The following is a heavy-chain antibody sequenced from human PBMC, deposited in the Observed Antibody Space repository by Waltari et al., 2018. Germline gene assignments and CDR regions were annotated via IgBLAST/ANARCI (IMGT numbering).Heavy chain of an antibody. CDR2: VFPETGGT. V-gene: IGHV1-2*02. J-gene: IGHJ4*02. Sequence: QVQLVQSGAEVKKPGASVKVSCKASGYMFSDYHIHWVRQAPGQGPEWMGGVFPETGGTNYAQKFQGRVTMTRDTSITTAYLELSRLRSDDTAIYYCARDFWSAGSRWGQGTLVTVSS. CDR1: GYMFSDYH. CDR3: ARDFWSAGSR. D-gene: IGHD3-3*01.